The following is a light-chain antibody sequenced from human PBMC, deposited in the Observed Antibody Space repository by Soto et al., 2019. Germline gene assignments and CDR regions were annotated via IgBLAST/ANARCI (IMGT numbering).Light chain of an antibody. V-gene: IGLV2-23*02. CDR3: CSYAGSSSYV. CDR1: SSDVVSYNL. J-gene: IGLJ1*01. Sequence: QSLLTQPACVSGSPGQSITISGNGTSSDVVSYNLVSWYQHHPGKAPKLMIYEVSKRPSGVSNRFSGSKSGNTASLTISGLQAEDEADYYCCSYAGSSSYVFGTGTKVTGL. CDR2: EVS.